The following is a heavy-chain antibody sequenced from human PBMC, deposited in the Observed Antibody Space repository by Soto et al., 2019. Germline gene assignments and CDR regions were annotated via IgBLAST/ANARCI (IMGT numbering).Heavy chain of an antibody. Sequence: ASVKVSCKASGYTFTGYYMHWVRQAPGQGLEWMGWINPNSGGTNYAQKFQGWVTMTRDTSISTAYMELSGLRSDDTAVYYCARGSEGWFGDNWFDPWGQGTLVTVSS. J-gene: IGHJ5*02. CDR3: ARGSEGWFGDNWFDP. CDR1: GYTFTGYY. V-gene: IGHV1-2*04. CDR2: INPNSGGT. D-gene: IGHD3-10*01.